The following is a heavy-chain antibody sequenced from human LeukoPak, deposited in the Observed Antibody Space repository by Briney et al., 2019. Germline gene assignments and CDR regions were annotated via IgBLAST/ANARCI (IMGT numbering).Heavy chain of an antibody. CDR3: ARAYYDSSGYNWFDP. Sequence: GASVKVSCKASGYTFTGYYMHWVRQAPGQGLEWMGWINPNSGGTNYAQKFQGRVTMTRDTSISTAYMELSRLRSDDTAVYYCARAYYDSSGYNWFDPWGRGTLVTVSS. J-gene: IGHJ5*02. D-gene: IGHD3-22*01. CDR1: GYTFTGYY. V-gene: IGHV1-2*02. CDR2: INPNSGGT.